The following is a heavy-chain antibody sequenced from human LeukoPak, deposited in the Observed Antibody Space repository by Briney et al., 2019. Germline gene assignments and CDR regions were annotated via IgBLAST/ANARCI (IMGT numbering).Heavy chain of an antibody. CDR3: ARVISSSWYHHDY. Sequence: ASVKVSCKASGYTFTSHGISWVRQAPGQGLEWMGWISTYNGNTNYAQKFQGRVTMTTDTSTSTAYMELRSLRFDDTAVYYCARVISSSWYHHDYWGQGTLVTVSS. CDR2: ISTYNGNT. D-gene: IGHD6-13*01. J-gene: IGHJ4*02. V-gene: IGHV1-18*01. CDR1: GYTFTSHG.